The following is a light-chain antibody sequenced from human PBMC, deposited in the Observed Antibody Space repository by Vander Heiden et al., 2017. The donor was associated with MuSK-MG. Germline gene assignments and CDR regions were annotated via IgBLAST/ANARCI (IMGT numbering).Light chain of an antibody. CDR3: QQYDNRPLT. J-gene: IGKJ4*01. Sequence: DIQMTQSPSSLSASVGDRVTISCQASQGISNYLNWFQQKPGKAPKVLIYDASNLQSGVPSRFSGGGSGTNFTFTISSLQPEDIATYYCQQYDNRPLTFGGGTKVEIK. CDR2: DAS. V-gene: IGKV1-33*01. CDR1: QGISNY.